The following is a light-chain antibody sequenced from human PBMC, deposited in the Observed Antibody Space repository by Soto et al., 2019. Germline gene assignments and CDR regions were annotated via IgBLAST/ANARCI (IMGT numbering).Light chain of an antibody. V-gene: IGKV3-20*01. CDR2: DAS. CDR1: QSVGNDY. Sequence: EIVLTQSPGTLSLSPGERATLSCRASQSVGNDYLAWYQQKPGQAPRLLIDDASNRAAGIPDRFSGSGSGTDFTLTIRRLEPEDFAVYYCQQCATSPLTFGQGTRVDI. J-gene: IGKJ1*01. CDR3: QQCATSPLT.